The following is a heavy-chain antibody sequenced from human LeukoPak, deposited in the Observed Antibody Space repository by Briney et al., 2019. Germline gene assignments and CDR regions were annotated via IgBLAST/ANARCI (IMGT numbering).Heavy chain of an antibody. D-gene: IGHD3-10*01. V-gene: IGHV1-69*05. J-gene: IGHJ4*02. CDR3: ASGITMVRGVIKGPHYFDY. CDR2: IIPIFGTA. CDR1: GGTFSSYA. Sequence: SVKVSRKASGGTFSSYAISWVRQAPGQGLEWMGGIIPIFGTANYAQKFQGRVTITTDESTSTAYMELSSLRSEDTAVYYCASGITMVRGVIKGPHYFDYWGQGTLVTVSS.